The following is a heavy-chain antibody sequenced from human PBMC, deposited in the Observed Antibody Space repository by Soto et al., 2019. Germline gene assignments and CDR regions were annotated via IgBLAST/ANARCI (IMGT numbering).Heavy chain of an antibody. V-gene: IGHV4-30-4*01. CDR2: IYYSGST. CDR1: GGSISSDF. Sequence: SETLSLTCTVSGGSISSDFWSWIRQPPGKGLEWIGYIYYSGSTYYNPSLKSRVTISVDTSKNQFSLKLSSVTAADTAVYYCARAVRGSYYDYWGQGTLVTVSS. CDR3: ARAVRGSYYDY. J-gene: IGHJ4*02. D-gene: IGHD1-26*01.